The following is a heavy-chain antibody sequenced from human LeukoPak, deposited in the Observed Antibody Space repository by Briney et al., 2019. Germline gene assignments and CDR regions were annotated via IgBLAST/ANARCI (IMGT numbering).Heavy chain of an antibody. CDR2: IYYSGST. CDR1: GGSISSSSYS. Sequence: SETLSLTCTVSGGSISSSSYSWGWIRQPPGKGLEWIGSIYYSGSTYYSPSLKSRVTISVDTSKNQFSLKLRSVTAADTAVYYCARRHYHDNSGYYYFDYWGQGTLVTVSS. CDR3: ARRHYHDNSGYYYFDY. J-gene: IGHJ4*02. D-gene: IGHD3-22*01. V-gene: IGHV4-39*01.